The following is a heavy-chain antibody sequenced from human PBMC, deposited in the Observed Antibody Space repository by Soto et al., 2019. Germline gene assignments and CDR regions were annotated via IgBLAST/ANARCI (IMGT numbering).Heavy chain of an antibody. Sequence: SVKVSCKASGFTFTSPAMQWVRHARGQRLEWIGWIVVGSGNTNYAQKFQERVTITRDMSTSTAYMEVSSLRYEDTAVYYCAAALVDAAMVLVGVDYGMDVWG. CDR3: AAALVDAAMVLVGVDYGMDV. V-gene: IGHV1-58*02. CDR2: IVVGSGNT. D-gene: IGHD5-18*01. CDR1: GFTFTSPA. J-gene: IGHJ6*02.